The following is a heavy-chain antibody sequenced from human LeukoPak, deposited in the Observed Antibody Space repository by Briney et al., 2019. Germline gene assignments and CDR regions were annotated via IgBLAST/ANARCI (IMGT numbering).Heavy chain of an antibody. CDR1: GLTVNSNY. CDR3: ASKVTTGY. J-gene: IGHJ4*02. V-gene: IGHV3-66*01. Sequence: PGGSLRLSCVVSGLTVNSNYMSWVRQAPGKGLEWVSVIYSGGTTNYADSVKSRFIVYRDNSKNTLYLQMNSLRAEDTAVYYCASKVTTGYWGQGTLVTVSS. D-gene: IGHD1-14*01. CDR2: IYSGGTT.